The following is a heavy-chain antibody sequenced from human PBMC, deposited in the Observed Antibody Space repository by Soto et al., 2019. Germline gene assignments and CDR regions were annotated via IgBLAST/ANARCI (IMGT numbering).Heavy chain of an antibody. CDR2: IYYSGST. J-gene: IGHJ5*02. CDR1: GGSISSYY. CDR3: VRTDRQGAVAPSWFDR. Sequence: SETVSLTCTVSGGSISSYYWSCIRQPPGKGLEWVGYIYYSGSTNYSPSLKSRVTMSVDKSKNQFSLKLTYVTAAETAVYYCVRTDRQGAVAPSWFDRWGQGNQVT. D-gene: IGHD2-21*02. V-gene: IGHV4-59*08.